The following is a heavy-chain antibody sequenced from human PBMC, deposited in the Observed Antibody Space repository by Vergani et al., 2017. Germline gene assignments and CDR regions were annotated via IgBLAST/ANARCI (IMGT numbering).Heavy chain of an antibody. D-gene: IGHD3-10*01. V-gene: IGHV1-8*03. J-gene: IGHJ6*02. Sequence: QVQLVQSGAEVKKPGSSVKVSCKASGGTFSSYALNWVRQAPGQGLEWMGWMNPNSGNTGYAQKLQGRVTITRNTSISTAYMELSSLRSEDTAVYYCARVYGSGPDGGYYYYGMDVWGQGTTVTVSS. CDR2: MNPNSGNT. CDR3: ARVYGSGPDGGYYYYGMDV. CDR1: GGTFSSYA.